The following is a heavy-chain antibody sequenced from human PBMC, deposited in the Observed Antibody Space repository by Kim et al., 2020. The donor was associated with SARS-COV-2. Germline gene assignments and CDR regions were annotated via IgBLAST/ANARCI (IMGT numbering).Heavy chain of an antibody. J-gene: IGHJ4*02. Sequence: GGSLRLSCAASGFTFSAYNMIWVRQAPGKGLECISYISTSSSATHYADSVKGRFTISRDNAKNSLFLEMNSLRDEDTAVYYCARVVAGVTGADYWGQGTLATVSS. CDR3: ARVVAGVTGADY. CDR1: GFTFSAYN. D-gene: IGHD3-10*01. V-gene: IGHV3-48*02. CDR2: ISTSSSAT.